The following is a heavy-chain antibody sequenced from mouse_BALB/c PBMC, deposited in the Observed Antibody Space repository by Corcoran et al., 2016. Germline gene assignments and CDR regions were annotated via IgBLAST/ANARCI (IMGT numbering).Heavy chain of an antibody. Sequence: EIQLQQTGPELVKPGASVKISCKASGYSFTDYIMLWVKQSHGKSLEWIGNINPYYGSTSYNLKFKGKATLTVDKSSSTAYMQLNSLTSEDSAVYYCASSYPAWFAYWGQGTLVTVSA. J-gene: IGHJ3*01. V-gene: IGHV1-39*01. CDR2: INPYYGST. CDR3: ASSYPAWFAY. CDR1: GYSFTDYI. D-gene: IGHD2-10*01.